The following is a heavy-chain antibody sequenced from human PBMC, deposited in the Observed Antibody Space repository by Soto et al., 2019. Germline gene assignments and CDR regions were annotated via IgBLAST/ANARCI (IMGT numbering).Heavy chain of an antibody. CDR3: ARRPGDGFDY. CDR2: IYYSGST. J-gene: IGHJ4*02. Sequence: SEALSLTCTVSGGSISSSSYYWGWIRQPPGKGLEWIGSIYYSGSTYYNPSLKSRVTISVDTSKNQFSLKLSSVTAADTAVYYCARRPGDGFDYWGQGTLVTVSS. V-gene: IGHV4-39*01. CDR1: GGSISSSSYY.